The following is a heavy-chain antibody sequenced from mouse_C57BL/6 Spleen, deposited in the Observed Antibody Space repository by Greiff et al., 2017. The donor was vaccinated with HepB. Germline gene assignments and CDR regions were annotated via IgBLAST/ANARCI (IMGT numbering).Heavy chain of an antibody. CDR2: ISSGSSTI. V-gene: IGHV5-17*01. CDR3: AKSNYYFDY. J-gene: IGHJ2*01. D-gene: IGHD4-1*01. Sequence: DVHLVESGGGLVKPGGSLKLSCAASGFTFSDYGMHWVRQAPEKGLEWVAYISSGSSTIYYADTVKGRFTISRDNAKNTLFLQMTSLRSEDTAMYYCAKSNYYFDYWGQGTTLTVSS. CDR1: GFTFSDYG.